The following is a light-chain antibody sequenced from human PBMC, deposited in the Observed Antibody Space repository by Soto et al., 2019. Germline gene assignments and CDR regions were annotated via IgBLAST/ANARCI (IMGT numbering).Light chain of an antibody. CDR3: QQVDSYPRT. CDR2: ASS. CDR1: QGIGAY. V-gene: IGKV1-9*01. Sequence: DIQMTQSPSSLSASVGDRVTIICRASQGIGAYLVWYQQKRGKAPTVLIYASSTLQTGVPSRFIGSGSGTDFSLTISSLHPEDVATYYCQQVDSYPRTFGQGTKVDIK. J-gene: IGKJ1*01.